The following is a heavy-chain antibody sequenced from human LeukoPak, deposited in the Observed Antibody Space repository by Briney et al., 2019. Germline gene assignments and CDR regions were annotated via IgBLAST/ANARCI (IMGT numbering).Heavy chain of an antibody. D-gene: IGHD4/OR15-4a*01. V-gene: IGHV1-46*01. CDR1: GFTFINYY. CDR2: INLSGGST. Sequence: ASVKVSCKASGFTFINYYMHWVRQAPGQGLEWLGIINLSGGSTHYPQKFQDRVTMTRDTSTSTVYMERSSLRSEDTAVYYRARDLDYGEKSEDYWGQGTLVTVSS. J-gene: IGHJ4*02. CDR3: ARDLDYGEKSEDY.